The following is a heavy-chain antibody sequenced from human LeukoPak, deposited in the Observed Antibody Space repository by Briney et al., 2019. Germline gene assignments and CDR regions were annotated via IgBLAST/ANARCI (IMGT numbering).Heavy chain of an antibody. J-gene: IGHJ5*02. CDR3: ARELGGSYRQYNWFDP. CDR2: INPSGGST. D-gene: IGHD1-26*01. CDR1: GYTFTSYY. V-gene: IGHV1-46*01. Sequence: ASVKVSCKASGYTFTSYYMHWVRQAPGQGLEWMGIINPSGGSTSYAQKFQGRVTMTRDTSTSTVYMELSSLRSEDTAVYYCARELGGSYRQYNWFDPWGQGTLVTVSS.